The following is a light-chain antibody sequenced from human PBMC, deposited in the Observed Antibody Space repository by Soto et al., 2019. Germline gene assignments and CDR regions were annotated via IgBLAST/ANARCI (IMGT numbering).Light chain of an antibody. CDR2: GAS. J-gene: IGKJ1*01. Sequence: EVVLTQSPATLSLSPGEGATLSCRASQSIGNYLAWYQQKPGQAPRLLIYGASSRATGIPDRFSGSGSGTDFTLTISRLEPEDFAVYYCLQYDTSPRTFGQGTKVDI. CDR3: LQYDTSPRT. V-gene: IGKV3-20*01. CDR1: QSIGNY.